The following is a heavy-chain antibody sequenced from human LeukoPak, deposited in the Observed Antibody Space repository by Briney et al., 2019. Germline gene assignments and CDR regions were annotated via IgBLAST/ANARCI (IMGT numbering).Heavy chain of an antibody. D-gene: IGHD3-10*02. CDR2: ISSSGSTI. Sequence: QPGGSLRLSCAVSGFTVSGNYMNWVRQAPGKGLEWVSYISSSGSTIYYADSVKGRFTISRDNAKNSLYLQMNSLRAEDTAVYYCAELGITMIGGVWGKGTTVTISS. V-gene: IGHV3-48*03. J-gene: IGHJ6*04. CDR3: AELGITMIGGV. CDR1: GFTVSGNY.